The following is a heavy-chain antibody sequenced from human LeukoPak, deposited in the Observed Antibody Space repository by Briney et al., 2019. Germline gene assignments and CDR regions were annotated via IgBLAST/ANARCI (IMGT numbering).Heavy chain of an antibody. CDR1: GYTFTSYG. CDR2: IIPIFGTA. D-gene: IGHD1-14*01. J-gene: IGHJ4*02. V-gene: IGHV1-69*13. CDR3: ARARYSEFDY. Sequence: GASVKVSCKASGYTFTSYGISWVRQAPGQGLEWMGGIIPIFGTANYAQKFQGRVTITADESTSTAYMELSSLRSEDTAVYYCARARYSEFDYWGQGTLVTVSS.